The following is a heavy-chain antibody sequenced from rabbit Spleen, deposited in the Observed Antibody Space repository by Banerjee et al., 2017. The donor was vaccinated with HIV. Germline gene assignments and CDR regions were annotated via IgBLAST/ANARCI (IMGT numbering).Heavy chain of an antibody. V-gene: IGHV1S40*01. D-gene: IGHD2-1*01. J-gene: IGHJ4*01. CDR3: ARGSATMTMVITGYYLNL. CDR2: IYAGSSGST. Sequence: QSLEESGGDLVKPGASLTLTCTASGVSFSISSYMCWVRQAPGKGLECIACIYAGSSGSTYYASWAKGRFTISKTSSTTVTLQMTSLTAADTATYFCARGSATMTMVITGYYLNLWGPGTLVTVS. CDR1: GVSFSISSY.